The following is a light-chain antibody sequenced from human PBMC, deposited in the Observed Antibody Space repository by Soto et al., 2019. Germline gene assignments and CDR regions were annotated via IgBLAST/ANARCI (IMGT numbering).Light chain of an antibody. CDR2: AAS. Sequence: AIQMTQSPSSLSASVGDRVTITCRASQGIRNDLGWYQQKPGKAPKVLIFAASRLESGVPSRFSGSGSGIDFTLTISSLEPEDFATYYCLQDHNYPWTFGQGTKVEIK. J-gene: IGKJ1*01. V-gene: IGKV1-6*01. CDR3: LQDHNYPWT. CDR1: QGIRND.